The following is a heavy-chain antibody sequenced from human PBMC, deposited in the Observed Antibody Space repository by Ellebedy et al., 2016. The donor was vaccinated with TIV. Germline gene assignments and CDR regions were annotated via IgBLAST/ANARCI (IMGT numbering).Heavy chain of an antibody. CDR3: ARGGGYHNMDP. Sequence: GGSLRLSCSASGFTFSNYWMSWVRQAPGKGLEWVANIKQDGNEKYHVDSVKGRFTISRDNAKNSLYLQMNSLRAEDTAVYYCARGGGYHNMDPWGQGTTVTVSS. J-gene: IGHJ6*02. V-gene: IGHV3-7*03. D-gene: IGHD3-10*01. CDR2: IKQDGNEK. CDR1: GFTFSNYW.